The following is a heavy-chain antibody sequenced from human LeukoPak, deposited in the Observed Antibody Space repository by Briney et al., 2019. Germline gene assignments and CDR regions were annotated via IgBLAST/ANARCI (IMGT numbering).Heavy chain of an antibody. Sequence: SETLSLTCTVSGGSISSYYWSWIRQPPGKGLEWIGYIYYSGSTYYNPSLKSRVTISVDTSKNQFSLKLSSVTAADTAVYYCARDGGYSSSRDFDYWGQGTLVTVSS. CDR1: GGSISSYY. CDR3: ARDGGYSSSRDFDY. D-gene: IGHD6-13*01. V-gene: IGHV4-59*12. CDR2: IYYSGST. J-gene: IGHJ4*02.